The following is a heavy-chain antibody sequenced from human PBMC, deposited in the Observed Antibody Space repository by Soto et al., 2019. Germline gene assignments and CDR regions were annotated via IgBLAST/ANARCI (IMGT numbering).Heavy chain of an antibody. V-gene: IGHV4-30-4*01. Sequence: SETLSLTCTVSGDSISSGDYYWSWIRQPPGKGLEWIGYIYYSGSTYYNPSLKSRVTISVDTSKNQFSLKLSSVTAADTAVYYCARGDSSRNDAFDIWGQGTMVTVSS. D-gene: IGHD6-6*01. CDR3: ARGDSSRNDAFDI. J-gene: IGHJ3*02. CDR1: GDSISSGDYY. CDR2: IYYSGST.